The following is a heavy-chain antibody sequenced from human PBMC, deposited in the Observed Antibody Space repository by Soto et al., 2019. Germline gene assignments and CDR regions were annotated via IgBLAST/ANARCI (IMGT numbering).Heavy chain of an antibody. D-gene: IGHD5-12*01. V-gene: IGHV3-30*18. CDR3: AKDFGYGPPNDAFDI. Sequence: GGSLRLSCAASGFTFSSYGMHWVRQAPGKGLEWVAVISYDGSNKYYADSVKGRFTISRDNSKNTLYLQMNSLRAEDTAVYYCAKDFGYGPPNDAFDIWGQGTMVTVSS. J-gene: IGHJ3*02. CDR2: ISYDGSNK. CDR1: GFTFSSYG.